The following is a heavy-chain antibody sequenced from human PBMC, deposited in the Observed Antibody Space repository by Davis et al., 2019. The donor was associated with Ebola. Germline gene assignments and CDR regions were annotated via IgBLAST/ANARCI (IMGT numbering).Heavy chain of an antibody. CDR1: GFTFSGPS. CDR2: ISYDGSEK. CDR3: ARDFFEYSSSSFSDY. Sequence: GGSLRLSCAASGFTFSGPSMHWLRQAPGKGLEWVASISYDGSEKFSAHSVKGRFTISRDNSKNTLYLQMNSLRTDDTAVYYCARDFFEYSSSSFSDYWGQGTLVTVSS. V-gene: IGHV3-30*04. D-gene: IGHD6-6*01. J-gene: IGHJ4*02.